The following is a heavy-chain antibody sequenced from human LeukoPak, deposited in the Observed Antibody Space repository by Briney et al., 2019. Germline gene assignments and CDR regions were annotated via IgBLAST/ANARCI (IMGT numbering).Heavy chain of an antibody. D-gene: IGHD3-3*01. V-gene: IGHV3-23*01. CDR2: ITGSGGST. Sequence: PGGSLRLSCAASGFTFSSYGMSWVRQAPGKGLEWVSSITGSGGSTYNADSVKGRFTISRDNSRNTLYLQMNSLRAEDTAVYYCARDRTIFGVATPGWGYYGMDVWGQGTTVTVSS. J-gene: IGHJ6*02. CDR3: ARDRTIFGVATPGWGYYGMDV. CDR1: GFTFSSYG.